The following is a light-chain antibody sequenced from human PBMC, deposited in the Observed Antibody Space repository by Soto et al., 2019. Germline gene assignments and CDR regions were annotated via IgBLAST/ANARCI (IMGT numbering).Light chain of an antibody. CDR3: QHYVTSLTT. J-gene: IGKJ1*01. V-gene: IGKV3-20*01. CDR1: QSVTSNY. Sequence: EIVLTQSPGTLSLSPGERATLSCGASQSVTSNYLAWYQQKPGQAPRLLIFGASIRVTGIPDRFIGSGSGTDGTLTISRLEPEDFAVYYCQHYVTSLTTFGQGTKVDTK. CDR2: GAS.